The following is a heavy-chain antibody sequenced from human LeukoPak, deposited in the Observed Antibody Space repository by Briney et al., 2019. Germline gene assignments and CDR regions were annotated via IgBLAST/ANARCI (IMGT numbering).Heavy chain of an antibody. J-gene: IGHJ5*02. Sequence: GGSLRLSCAASGFTFSSYSMNWVRQAPGKGLEWVSYISSSSSTIYYADSVKGRSTISRDNAKNSLYLQMNSLRDEDTAVYYCASGVNWIQLWGPRNWFDPWGQGTLVTVSS. D-gene: IGHD5-18*01. CDR2: ISSSSSTI. CDR3: ASGVNWIQLWGPRNWFDP. CDR1: GFTFSSYS. V-gene: IGHV3-48*02.